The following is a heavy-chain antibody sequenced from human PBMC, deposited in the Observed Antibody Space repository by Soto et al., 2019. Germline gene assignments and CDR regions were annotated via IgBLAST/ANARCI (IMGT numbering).Heavy chain of an antibody. CDR2: IKSKTDGGTT. Sequence: SVSNAWMNWVRQAPGKGLEWVGRIKSKTDGGTTDYAAPVKGRFTISRDDSKNTLYLQMNSLKTEDTAVYYCTTEGATCYGMDVWGQGTTVTVSS. V-gene: IGHV3-15*07. CDR1: SVSNAW. CDR3: TTEGATCYGMDV. J-gene: IGHJ6*02.